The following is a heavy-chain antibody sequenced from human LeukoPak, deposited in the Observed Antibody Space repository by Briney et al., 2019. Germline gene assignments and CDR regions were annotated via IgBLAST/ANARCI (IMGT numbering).Heavy chain of an antibody. V-gene: IGHV3-48*03. J-gene: IGHJ4*02. CDR1: GFTFSSYE. CDR3: ARSPTGSGWYYFDY. Sequence: GGSLRLSCAASGFTFSSYEMNWVRQAPGKGVEWVSYISSSGSITYYADSVKGRFTISRDNAKNSLYLQMNSLRAEDTAVYYCARSPTGSGWYYFDYWGQGTLVTVSS. D-gene: IGHD6-19*01. CDR2: ISSSGSIT.